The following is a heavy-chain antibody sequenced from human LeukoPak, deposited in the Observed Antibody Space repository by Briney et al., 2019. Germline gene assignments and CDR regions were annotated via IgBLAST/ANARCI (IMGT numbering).Heavy chain of an antibody. Sequence: SETLSLTCTVSGYSVSSGYYWGWIRQPPGKGLEWIGSIYHSGSTYYNPSLKSRVTISVDTSKNQFSLKLSSVTAADTAVYYCAGPNEYYYDSSGRIGAFDIWGQGTMATVSS. J-gene: IGHJ3*02. CDR2: IYHSGST. D-gene: IGHD3-22*01. CDR1: GYSVSSGYY. CDR3: AGPNEYYYDSSGRIGAFDI. V-gene: IGHV4-38-2*02.